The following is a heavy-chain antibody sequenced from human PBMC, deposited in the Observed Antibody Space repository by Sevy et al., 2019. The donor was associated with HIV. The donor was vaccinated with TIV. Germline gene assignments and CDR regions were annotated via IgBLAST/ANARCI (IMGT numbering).Heavy chain of an antibody. CDR2: LSYDGGAQ. CDR3: TRDAGYSVGWYPSNY. V-gene: IGHV3-30*04. J-gene: IGHJ4*02. D-gene: IGHD6-19*01. Sequence: GGSLRLSSAASGFSVSSHAMHWVRQAPGKGLEWVALLSYDGGAQYYVDSVKGRFSISRDNSKNILYLQMNSLRPADTALYYCTRDAGYSVGWYPSNYWGQGTLVTVSS. CDR1: GFSVSSHA.